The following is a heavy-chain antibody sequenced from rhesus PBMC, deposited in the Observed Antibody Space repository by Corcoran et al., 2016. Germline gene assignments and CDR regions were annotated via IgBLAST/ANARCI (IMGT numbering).Heavy chain of an antibody. Sequence: QVKLQQWGEGLVKPSETLSLTCAVYGGSISGYYWSWIRQPPGTGLEWSGNIDGTSESPNYNPPRKNRVSIAKDTSKNQFSLKLMGVTAADTAVYYCARVGRTEYSNFGYGVDSWGQGVVVTVSS. J-gene: IGHJ6*01. CDR1: GGSISGYY. D-gene: IGHD4-23*01. CDR2: IDGTSESP. V-gene: IGHV4-73*01. CDR3: ARVGRTEYSNFGYGVDS.